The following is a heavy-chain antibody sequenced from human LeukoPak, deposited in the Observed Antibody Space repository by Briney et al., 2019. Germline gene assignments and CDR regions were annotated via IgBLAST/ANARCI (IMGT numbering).Heavy chain of an antibody. CDR2: ISSSSSYI. V-gene: IGHV3-21*01. CDR3: ARGSSWYGDVVYFDY. Sequence: GGSLRLSCAASGFTFSSYSMNWVRQAPGKGLEWVSSISSSSSYIYYAHSVKGRFTISRDNAKNSLYLQMNSLRAEDTAVYYCARGSSWYGDVVYFDYWGQGTLVTVSS. D-gene: IGHD6-13*01. J-gene: IGHJ4*02. CDR1: GFTFSSYS.